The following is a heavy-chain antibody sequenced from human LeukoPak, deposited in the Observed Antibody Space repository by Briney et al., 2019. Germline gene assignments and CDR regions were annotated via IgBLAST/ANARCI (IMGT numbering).Heavy chain of an antibody. V-gene: IGHV4-59*01. CDR3: ARGSKAAPGTFDY. CDR2: IYYTGST. J-gene: IGHJ4*02. CDR1: GGSISSYY. Sequence: SETLSLTCTVSGGSISSYYWSWIRQPPGKGLEWIGYIYYTGSTDYNPPLKSRVAISVDTSKNQFSLKLSSVTAADTAVYYCARGSKAAPGTFDYWGQGTPVTVSS. D-gene: IGHD6-13*01.